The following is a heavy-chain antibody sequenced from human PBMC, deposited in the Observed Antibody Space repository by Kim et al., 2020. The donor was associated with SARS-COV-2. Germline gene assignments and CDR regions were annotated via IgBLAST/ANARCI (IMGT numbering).Heavy chain of an antibody. D-gene: IGHD2-2*02. CDR2: IIPIFGTK. CDR1: GGTFSTSA. Sequence: SVKVSCKASGGTFSTSAISWVRQAPGQGLEWMGGIIPIFGTKNYAQKFQGRVTITADESTSTAYMELSSLTSEDTAIYYCARDRRNTRFDYWGQGTLVTVSS. V-gene: IGHV1-69*13. J-gene: IGHJ4*02. CDR3: ARDRRNTRFDY.